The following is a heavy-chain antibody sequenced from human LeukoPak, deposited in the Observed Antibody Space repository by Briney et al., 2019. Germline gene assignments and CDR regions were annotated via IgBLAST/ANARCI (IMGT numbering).Heavy chain of an antibody. CDR2: ITTGDGNT. V-gene: IGHV3-23*01. Sequence: GGSLRLSCTASGFTFSSYTMTWVRQAPGRGLKWVSTITTGDGNTYYVDSVKGRFTISRDNFKNMLYLEMNSLRAEDTAVYYCAKGAELEPTDYWGQGTLVTVS. J-gene: IGHJ4*02. CDR3: AKGAELEPTDY. D-gene: IGHD1-1*01. CDR1: GFTFSSYT.